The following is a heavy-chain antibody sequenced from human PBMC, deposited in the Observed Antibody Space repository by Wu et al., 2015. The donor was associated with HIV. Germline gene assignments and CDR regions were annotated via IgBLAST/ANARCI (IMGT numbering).Heavy chain of an antibody. CDR3: ATCWGCQVWVDAFDI. J-gene: IGHJ3*02. D-gene: IGHD3-10*02. CDR2: IIPIYGTA. Sequence: QVQLVQSGSEVKKPGSSVKVSCRASGGTFNNYAISWVRQARGQGLEWMGWIIPIYGTANYAQKFQGRVTITADESTSTAYMELSSLRSEDTAVYYCATCWGCQVWVDAFDIWGQGTMVTVSS. V-gene: IGHV1-69*12. CDR1: GGTFNNYA.